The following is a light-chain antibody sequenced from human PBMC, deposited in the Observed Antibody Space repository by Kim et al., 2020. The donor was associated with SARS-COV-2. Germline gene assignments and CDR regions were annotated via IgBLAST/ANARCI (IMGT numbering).Light chain of an antibody. CDR2: GAS. V-gene: IGKV3-15*01. Sequence: ETVMTQSPATLSVSPGERATLSCRAGQSVSSNLAWYQQKPGQAPRLLIFGASTRATGIPARFSGSGSGTEFTLTISSMQSEDFAVYYWKKDNNWGKTFGQGTKVDIK. CDR3: KKDNNWGKT. CDR1: QSVSSN. J-gene: IGKJ1*01.